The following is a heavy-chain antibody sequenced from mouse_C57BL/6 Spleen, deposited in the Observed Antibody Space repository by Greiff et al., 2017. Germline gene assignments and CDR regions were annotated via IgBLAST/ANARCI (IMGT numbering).Heavy chain of an antibody. CDR2: INPNNGGT. Sequence: EVQLQQSGPELVKPGASVKISCKASGYTFTDYYMNWVKQSHGKSLEWIGDINPNNGGTSYNQKFKGKATLTVDKSSSTAYMELRSLTSEDSAVYYCARGGGSCDYWGQGTTLTVSS. V-gene: IGHV1-26*01. CDR3: ARGGGSCDY. CDR1: GYTFTDYY. D-gene: IGHD1-1*02. J-gene: IGHJ2*01.